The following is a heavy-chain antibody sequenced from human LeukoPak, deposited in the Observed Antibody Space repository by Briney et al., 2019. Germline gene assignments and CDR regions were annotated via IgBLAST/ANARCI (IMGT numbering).Heavy chain of an antibody. CDR3: ARDTSPFAY. CDR2: IKPDGSQR. V-gene: IGHV3-7*03. J-gene: IGHJ4*02. CDR1: GFRFRDYW. Sequence: PGGSLRLSCAASGFRFRDYWMDWLRQAPGMGLEWVASIKPDGSQRDYVDSVKGRFTISRDKSKNTLYLQMSSLRVEDTAVYYCARDTSPFAYWGQGTLVTVSS.